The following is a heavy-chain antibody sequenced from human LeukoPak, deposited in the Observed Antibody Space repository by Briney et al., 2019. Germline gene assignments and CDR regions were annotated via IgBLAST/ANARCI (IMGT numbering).Heavy chain of an antibody. CDR1: GFTFRTYG. V-gene: IGHV3-30*18. CDR3: AKDFCTNGVCYLNN. D-gene: IGHD2-8*01. J-gene: IGHJ4*02. Sequence: GRSLRLSCAASGFTFRTYGMHWVRQAPGKGLEWVAVISYDGSNKYYADSVKGRFTISRDNSKNTLYLQMNSLRAEDTAVYYCAKDFCTNGVCYLNNWGQGTLVTVPS. CDR2: ISYDGSNK.